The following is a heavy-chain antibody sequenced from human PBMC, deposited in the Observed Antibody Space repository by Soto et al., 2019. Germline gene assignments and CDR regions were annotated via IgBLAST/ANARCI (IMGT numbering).Heavy chain of an antibody. CDR2: ISSSSSTI. CDR3: ARSPYGDYDYFDY. V-gene: IGHV3-48*01. D-gene: IGHD4-17*01. J-gene: IGHJ4*02. Sequence: GGSLRLSCAASGFTFSSYSMNWVRQAPGKGLEWVSYISSSSSTIYYADSVKGRFTISRDNAKSSLYLQMNSLRAEDTAVYYCARSPYGDYDYFDYWGQGTLVTVSS. CDR1: GFTFSSYS.